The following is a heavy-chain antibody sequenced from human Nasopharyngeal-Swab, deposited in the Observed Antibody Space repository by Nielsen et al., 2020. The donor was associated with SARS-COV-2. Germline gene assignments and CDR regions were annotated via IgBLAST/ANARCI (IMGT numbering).Heavy chain of an antibody. CDR3: ARTRVVVVVAADKYDYYMDV. Sequence: WIRQPPGKALEWLSQILSSDEKSYSTSLGSRLSISKDTSKSQVVLTITNLDPVDTATYYCARTRVVVVVAADKYDYYMDVWGKGTTVTVSS. CDR2: ILSSDEK. V-gene: IGHV2-26*01. D-gene: IGHD2-15*01. J-gene: IGHJ6*03.